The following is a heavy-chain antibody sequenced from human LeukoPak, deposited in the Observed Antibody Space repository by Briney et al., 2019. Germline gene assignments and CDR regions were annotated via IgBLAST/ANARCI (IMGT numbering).Heavy chain of an antibody. Sequence: ASVKVSCKASGYTFTGYYMHWVRQAPGQGLEWMGWINPNSGGTNYAQKFQGRVTMTRDTSISTAYMELSRLRSDDTAVYYCAKRITMVRGVNADYWGQGTLVTVSS. D-gene: IGHD3-10*01. V-gene: IGHV1-2*02. CDR3: AKRITMVRGVNADY. CDR1: GYTFTGYY. CDR2: INPNSGGT. J-gene: IGHJ4*02.